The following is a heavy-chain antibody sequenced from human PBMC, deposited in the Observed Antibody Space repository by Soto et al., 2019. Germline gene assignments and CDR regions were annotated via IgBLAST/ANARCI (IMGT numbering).Heavy chain of an antibody. J-gene: IGHJ3*02. CDR2: INPNSGGT. CDR1: GYTCTSFD. V-gene: IGHV1-2*04. CDR3: ARGLRLDAFDI. Sequence: ASVKVCCKASGYTCTSFDISWVRQAPGKGLEWMGWINPNSGGTNYAQKFQGWVTMTRDTSISTAYMELSRLRSDDTAVYYCARGLRLDAFDIWGQGTMVTVSS. D-gene: IGHD5-12*01.